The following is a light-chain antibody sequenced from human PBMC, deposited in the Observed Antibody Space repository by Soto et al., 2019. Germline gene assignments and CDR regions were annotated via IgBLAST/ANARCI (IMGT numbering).Light chain of an antibody. CDR3: QQYGPSRT. CDR1: QRINTSY. V-gene: IGKV3-20*01. Sequence: EIVLTQSPATLSLSPGERATLSCRASQRINTSYLAWYQQKPGQAPRLIVSGASIRATGIPDRFSGSGSGTDFTLTISRLEPEDFGVYYCQQYGPSRTFGQGTKVDI. CDR2: GAS. J-gene: IGKJ1*01.